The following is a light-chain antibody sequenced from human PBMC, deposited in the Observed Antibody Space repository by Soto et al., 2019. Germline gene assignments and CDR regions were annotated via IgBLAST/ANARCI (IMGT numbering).Light chain of an antibody. J-gene: IGKJ5*01. Sequence: DLPMTQSPSSLSASVGDRVTIACQASQDITNRLNWYQQKPGKAPKILIYDASSLDAGVPSRFSGGGSGTYFTFTISSLQPEDIATYYCQQYDSLPITFGQGTRLEIK. CDR2: DAS. CDR1: QDITNR. CDR3: QQYDSLPIT. V-gene: IGKV1-33*01.